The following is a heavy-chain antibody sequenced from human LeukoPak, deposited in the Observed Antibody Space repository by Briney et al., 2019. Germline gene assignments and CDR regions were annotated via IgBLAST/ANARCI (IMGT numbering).Heavy chain of an antibody. J-gene: IGHJ4*02. CDR1: GFTFGDYA. V-gene: IGHV3-49*03. Sequence: GGSLRLSCTASGFTFGDYAMSWFRQAPGKGLEWVGFIGSKAYGGATEYAASVKGRFTISRDDSKSIAHLQMNSLKTEDTAVYYCSRGGYCSSTSCLFFDYWGQGTLVTVSS. D-gene: IGHD2-2*01. CDR2: IGSKAYGGAT. CDR3: SRGGYCSSTSCLFFDY.